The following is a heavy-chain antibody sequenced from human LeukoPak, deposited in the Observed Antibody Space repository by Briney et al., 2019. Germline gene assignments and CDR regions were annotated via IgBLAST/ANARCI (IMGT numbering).Heavy chain of an antibody. CDR1: GFIFSNYG. Sequence: GGSLRLSCAPSGFIFSNYGIHWVRQAPGKGLEWVAVICYDGSQKYYADSVKGRFTISRDNSKNTVFLQMNSLRAEDTAVYYCARYGSGKNFDYWGQGTPVTVSS. CDR3: ARYGSGKNFDY. D-gene: IGHD3-10*01. V-gene: IGHV3-33*01. CDR2: ICYDGSQK. J-gene: IGHJ4*02.